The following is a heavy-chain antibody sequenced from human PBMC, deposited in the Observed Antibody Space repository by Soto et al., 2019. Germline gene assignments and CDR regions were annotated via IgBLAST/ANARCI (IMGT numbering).Heavy chain of an antibody. Sequence: GASVKVSCKASGYTFTSYAMHWVRQAPGQRLEWMGWINAGNGNTKYSQKFQGRVTITRDTSASTAYMELSSLRSEDTAVYYCARDFGKYCTNGVCYSYYMDVWGKGTTVTVSS. D-gene: IGHD2-8*01. J-gene: IGHJ6*03. CDR1: GYTFTSYA. CDR3: ARDFGKYCTNGVCYSYYMDV. V-gene: IGHV1-3*01. CDR2: INAGNGNT.